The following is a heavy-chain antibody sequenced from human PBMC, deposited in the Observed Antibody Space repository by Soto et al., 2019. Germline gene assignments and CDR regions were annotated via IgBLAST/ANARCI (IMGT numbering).Heavy chain of an antibody. CDR3: ATSHGGSSSLDIYYYSYYGMDV. Sequence: QVQLVQSGAELKKPGSSVKVSCKAPGVTFSSYAISWVRQAPGQGLEWVGGIIPIFGTAKYAQKFQGRVTITADESTSTGYMQLSSRRSEDTAVEYCATSHGGSSSLDIYYYSYYGMDVWGQGTTVTVSS. CDR2: IIPIFGTA. CDR1: GVTFSSYA. V-gene: IGHV1-69*01. J-gene: IGHJ6*02. D-gene: IGHD6-19*01.